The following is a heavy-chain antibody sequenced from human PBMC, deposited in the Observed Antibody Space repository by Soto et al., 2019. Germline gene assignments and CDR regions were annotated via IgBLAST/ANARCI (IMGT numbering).Heavy chain of an antibody. Sequence: ASVKVSCKASGYTFTSYGISWVRQAPGQGLEWMGWISAYNGNTNYAQKLQGRVTMTTDTSTSTAYMELRSLRSDDTAVYYCARVWRERITIFGVVIKGYFDYRGQGTLVTFSS. V-gene: IGHV1-18*01. D-gene: IGHD3-3*01. CDR3: ARVWRERITIFGVVIKGYFDY. CDR1: GYTFTSYG. CDR2: ISAYNGNT. J-gene: IGHJ4*02.